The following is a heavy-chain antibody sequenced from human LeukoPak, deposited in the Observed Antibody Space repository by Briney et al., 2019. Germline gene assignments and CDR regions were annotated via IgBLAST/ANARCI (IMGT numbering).Heavy chain of an antibody. J-gene: IGHJ6*04. V-gene: IGHV4-61*01. CDR3: ARNSWFGELNYYYGMDV. D-gene: IGHD3-10*01. CDR2: IYYSGST. CDR1: GGSFSSGSYY. Sequence: SETLSLTCTISGGSFSSGSYYWSWIRQPPGKGLEWIGYIYYSGSTNYNPSLKSRVTISVDTSKNQFSLKLSSVTAADTAVYYCARNSWFGELNYYYGMDVWGKGTTVTVSS.